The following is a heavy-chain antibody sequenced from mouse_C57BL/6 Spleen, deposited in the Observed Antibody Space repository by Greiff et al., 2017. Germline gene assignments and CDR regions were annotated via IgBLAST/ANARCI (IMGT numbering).Heavy chain of an antibody. CDR2: IWWDDDK. J-gene: IGHJ4*01. D-gene: IGHD2-5*01. Sequence: QVTLKVSGPGILQPSQSLSLPCSFSGFSLSTFGMGVGWIRQPSGKGLEWLAHIWWDDDKYYNPALKSRLTTSKDTSKNQVFLKIANVDTADTATYYCARMGDYSNYFYYAMDDWGQGTSVTVSS. CDR1: GFSLSTFGMG. CDR3: ARMGDYSNYFYYAMDD. V-gene: IGHV8-8*01.